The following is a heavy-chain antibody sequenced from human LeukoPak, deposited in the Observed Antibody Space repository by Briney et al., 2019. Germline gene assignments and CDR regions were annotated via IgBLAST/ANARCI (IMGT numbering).Heavy chain of an antibody. CDR2: ISDDGERK. J-gene: IGHJ4*02. Sequence: GGSLRLSCVASGITFSNYYMHWVRQAPGRGLERVAVISDDGERKFYADSVRGRITISRDKSKNTLFLQMNSLRADDTAVYFCAKDLSGHWCIDYWGQGTLVTVSS. D-gene: IGHD4/OR15-4a*01. V-gene: IGHV3-30*18. CDR3: AKDLSGHWCIDY. CDR1: GITFSNYY.